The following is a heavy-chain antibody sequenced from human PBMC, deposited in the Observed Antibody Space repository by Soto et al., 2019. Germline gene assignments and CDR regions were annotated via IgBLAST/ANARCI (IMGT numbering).Heavy chain of an antibody. V-gene: IGHV3-30-3*01. CDR2: TSSDGGTK. CDR1: GFTFSRYS. J-gene: IGHJ4*02. CDR3: AREVVLTEWYFDN. Sequence: GSLRLSCVTSGFTFSRYSMHWFRQAPGKGLEWVAVTSSDGGTKFYADSVKGRFTVSRDNSKSTLYLQMNSLRPEDTAVYYCAREVVLTEWYFDNWGQGILVTVSS. D-gene: IGHD2-21*01.